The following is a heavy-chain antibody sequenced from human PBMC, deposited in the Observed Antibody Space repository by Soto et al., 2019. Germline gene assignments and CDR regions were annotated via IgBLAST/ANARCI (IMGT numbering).Heavy chain of an antibody. D-gene: IGHD6-6*01. CDR1: GFTFSNAW. CDR2: IKSKTDGGTT. Sequence: EVQLVESGGGLVKPGGSLRLSCAASGFTFSNAWMSWVRQAPGKGLEWVGRIKSKTDGGTTDYAAPVKGRFTISRDDSKNTLYLQMNSLKTEDTAVYYCTTDPGRAAPYYYYGMDVWGQGTTVTVSS. J-gene: IGHJ6*02. V-gene: IGHV3-15*01. CDR3: TTDPGRAAPYYYYGMDV.